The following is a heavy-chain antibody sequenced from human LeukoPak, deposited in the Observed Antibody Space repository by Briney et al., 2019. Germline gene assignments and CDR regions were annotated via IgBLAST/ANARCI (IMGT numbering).Heavy chain of an antibody. V-gene: IGHV3-33*01. CDR3: ARGQEYYYDSSAYSKFDY. Sequence: GGSLRLSCAASGFTFNNYGMHWVRQAPGKGLEWVAAIWYDGSNKYYADSVKGRFTLSRDNSKNTLYLQMNSLRAEDTALYYCARGQEYYYDSSAYSKFDYWGQGTLVTVSS. CDR1: GFTFNNYG. D-gene: IGHD3-22*01. CDR2: IWYDGSNK. J-gene: IGHJ4*02.